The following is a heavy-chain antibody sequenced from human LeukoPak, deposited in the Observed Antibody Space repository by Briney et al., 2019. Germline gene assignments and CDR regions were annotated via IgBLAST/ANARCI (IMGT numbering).Heavy chain of an antibody. CDR3: ARVPDCSSTSCYPPFYYMDV. Sequence: SETLSLTCTVSGGSISSSSYYWSWIRQPPGTGLEGIGSIYDSGSTYYNPSLTSRVTISVDTYKNQFSLKLSSVTAADTAVYYCARVPDCSSTSCYPPFYYMDVWGKGTTVTVSS. V-gene: IGHV4-39*07. CDR2: IYDSGST. J-gene: IGHJ6*03. D-gene: IGHD2-2*01. CDR1: GGSISSSSYY.